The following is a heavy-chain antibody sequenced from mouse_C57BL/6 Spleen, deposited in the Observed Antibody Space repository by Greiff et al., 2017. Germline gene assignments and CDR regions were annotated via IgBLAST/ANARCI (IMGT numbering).Heavy chain of an antibody. CDR1: GYTFTTYP. D-gene: IGHD1-1*01. CDR2: FHPYNDDT. Sequence: VQVVESGAELVKPGASVKMSCKASGYTFTTYPIEWMKQNHGKSLEWIGNFHPYNDDTKYNEKFKGKATLTVEKSSSTVYFELSRLTSDDSAVYYCARNSIYYYGSSTYWYFDVWGTGTTVTVSS. CDR3: ARNSIYYYGSSTYWYFDV. J-gene: IGHJ1*03. V-gene: IGHV1-47*01.